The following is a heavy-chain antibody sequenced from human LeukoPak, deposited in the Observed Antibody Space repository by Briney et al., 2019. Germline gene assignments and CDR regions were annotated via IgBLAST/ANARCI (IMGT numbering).Heavy chain of an antibody. CDR2: IYYSGST. J-gene: IGHJ4*02. CDR1: GGSISSSSYY. Sequence: SETLSLTCTVSGGSISSSSYYWGWIRQPPGMGLEWIGSIYYSGSTYYNPSLKSRVTISVDTSKNQFSLKLSSVTAADTAVYYCAREDPRAGYYPHWGQGTLVTVSS. CDR3: AREDPRAGYYPH. D-gene: IGHD3-22*01. V-gene: IGHV4-39*07.